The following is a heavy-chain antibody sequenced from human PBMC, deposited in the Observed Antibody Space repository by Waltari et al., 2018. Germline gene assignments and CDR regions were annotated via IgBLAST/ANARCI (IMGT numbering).Heavy chain of an antibody. CDR2: IIPILGIA. V-gene: IGHV1-69*10. CDR3: ARDMTKTRSPPPYYLDY. J-gene: IGHJ4*02. CDR1: GGTFSSYA. Sequence: QVQLVQSVADVTKPGSSVKFSCKASGGTFSSYAISWVRQAPLQGLEWMGGIIPILGIANYAQKFQGRVTITADKSTSTAYMELSSLRSEDTAVYYCARDMTKTRSPPPYYLDYWGQGTLVTVSS. D-gene: IGHD4-17*01.